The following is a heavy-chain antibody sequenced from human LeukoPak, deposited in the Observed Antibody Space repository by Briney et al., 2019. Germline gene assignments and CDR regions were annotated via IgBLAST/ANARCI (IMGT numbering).Heavy chain of an antibody. D-gene: IGHD3-16*02. CDR3: FSGPIMITFGGVIGGAFDI. Sequence: ASVKVSCKVSGYTLIELSMHWVRQAPGKGLEWMGGFDPEDGETIYAQKFQGRVTMTEDTSTDTAYMELSSLRSEDTAVYYCFSGPIMITFGGVIGGAFDIWGQGTMVTVSS. V-gene: IGHV1-24*01. CDR1: GYTLIELS. CDR2: FDPEDGET. J-gene: IGHJ3*02.